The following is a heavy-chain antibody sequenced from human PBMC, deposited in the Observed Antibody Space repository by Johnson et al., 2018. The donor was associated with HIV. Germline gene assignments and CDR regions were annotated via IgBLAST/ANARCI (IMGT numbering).Heavy chain of an antibody. Sequence: VQLVESGGGLVQPGGSLRPSCAASGFTISGFYMSWVRQAPGKVPEWPSVVSSGGTSYYADSVKGRFTIPRDNSKNTLDLQLNSLRAEDTAVYYCAREVFTIFGATQRGAFDIWGQGTMVTVSS. CDR1: GFTISGFY. V-gene: IGHV3-66*02. J-gene: IGHJ3*02. CDR2: VSSGGTS. CDR3: AREVFTIFGATQRGAFDI. D-gene: IGHD3-3*01.